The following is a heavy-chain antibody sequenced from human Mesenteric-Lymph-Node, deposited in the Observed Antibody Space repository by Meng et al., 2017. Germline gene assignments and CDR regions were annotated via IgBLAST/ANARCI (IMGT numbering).Heavy chain of an antibody. Sequence: PLQETGPGLLKLLETLSLTCPVYGGSFSCSYCSWIRQPPGKGLEWIGEINHSGSTNYNPSLKSRVTISVDTSKNQFSLKLSSVTAADTAVYYCARGEKGPNDYWGQGTLVTVSS. CDR3: ARGEKGPNDY. J-gene: IGHJ4*02. CDR2: INHSGST. CDR1: GGSFSCSY. V-gene: IGHV4-34*01.